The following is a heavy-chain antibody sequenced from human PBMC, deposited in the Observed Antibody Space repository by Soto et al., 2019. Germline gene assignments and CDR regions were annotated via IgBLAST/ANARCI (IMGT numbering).Heavy chain of an antibody. V-gene: IGHV1-46*01. CDR2: INPSGGIT. J-gene: IGHJ6*02. D-gene: IGHD2-2*01. CDR3: ARGISTTRYYYYYGMDV. Sequence: GASVKVSCKASGYTLTSYYLHWVRQAPGQGPEWMGIINPSGGITNDAQKFQDRVTMTSDTSTSTVYMELNSLRSEDTAVYYCARGISTTRYYYYYGMDVWGQGTTVTVSS. CDR1: GYTLTSYY.